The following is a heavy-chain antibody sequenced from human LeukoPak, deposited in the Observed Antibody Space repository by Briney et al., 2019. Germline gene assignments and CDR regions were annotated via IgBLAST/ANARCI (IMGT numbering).Heavy chain of an antibody. CDR1: GFTFSSYA. D-gene: IGHD6-13*01. V-gene: IGHV3-23*01. CDR3: AKGEYSSSWYQAAKEPLLHY. J-gene: IGHJ4*02. CDR2: ISGSGGST. Sequence: GGSLRLSCAASGFTFSSYAMSWVRQAPGKGLEWVSAISGSGGSTYYADSVKGRVTISRDNSKNTLYLQMNSLRAEAAAVYYCAKGEYSSSWYQAAKEPLLHYWGRGTMVSVSS.